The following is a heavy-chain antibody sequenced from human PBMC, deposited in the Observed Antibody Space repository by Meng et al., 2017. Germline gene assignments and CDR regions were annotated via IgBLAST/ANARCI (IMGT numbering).Heavy chain of an antibody. CDR3: ARGGDSSGYYGPFRFDY. CDR1: GGTFSSYA. J-gene: IGHJ4*02. Sequence: SVKVSCKASGGTFSSYAISWVRQAPGQGLEWMGGIIPIFTTANYAQKFQDRVTITADESTSTAYMELSSLRSEDTAVYYCARGGDSSGYYGPFRFDYWGQGTLVTVSS. V-gene: IGHV1-69*13. D-gene: IGHD3-22*01. CDR2: IIPIFTTA.